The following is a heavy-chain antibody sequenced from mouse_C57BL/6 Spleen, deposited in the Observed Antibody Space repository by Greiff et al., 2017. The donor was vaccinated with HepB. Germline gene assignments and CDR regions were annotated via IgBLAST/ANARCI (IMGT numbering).Heavy chain of an antibody. J-gene: IGHJ3*01. D-gene: IGHD1-1*01. CDR3: ARTGYGSSEVAY. Sequence: EVQLQQSGPELVKPGASVKISCKASGYTFTDYYMNWVKQSHGKSLEWIGDINPNNGGTSYNQKFKGKATLTVDKSSSTAYMELRSLTSEDSAVYYCARTGYGSSEVAYWGQGTLVTVSA. CDR1: GYTFTDYY. CDR2: INPNNGGT. V-gene: IGHV1-26*01.